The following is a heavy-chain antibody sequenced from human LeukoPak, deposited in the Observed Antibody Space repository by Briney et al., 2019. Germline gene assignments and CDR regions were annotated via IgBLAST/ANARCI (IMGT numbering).Heavy chain of an antibody. CDR2: IRYDGSNK. J-gene: IGHJ3*02. CDR3: AKDVGSTIDTSGYYYRNRKGAFDI. Sequence: GGSLRLSCAASGFTFSSYGMHWVRQAPGKGLEWVAFIRYDGSNKYYTDSVKGRFTISRDNSKNTLYLQMNSLRAEDTAVYYCAKDVGSTIDTSGYYYRNRKGAFDIWGQGTMVTVSS. CDR1: GFTFSSYG. D-gene: IGHD3-22*01. V-gene: IGHV3-30*02.